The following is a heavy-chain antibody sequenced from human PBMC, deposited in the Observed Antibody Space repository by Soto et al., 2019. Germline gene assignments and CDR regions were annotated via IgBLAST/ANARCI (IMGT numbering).Heavy chain of an antibody. D-gene: IGHD2-2*01. CDR2: IHHSGST. CDR1: GEYFRGYF. V-gene: IGHV4-34*01. Sequence: SETLALTCAVYGEYFRGYFGAWVSTPPGNGLEGIGEIHHSGSTHYEPSLKSRVTISVDTAKNQFALKLHSVTAADTAVYFCARDKWGAAASASYFRYYYDGMDVWGQGTTVT. J-gene: IGHJ6*02. CDR3: ARDKWGAAASASYFRYYYDGMDV.